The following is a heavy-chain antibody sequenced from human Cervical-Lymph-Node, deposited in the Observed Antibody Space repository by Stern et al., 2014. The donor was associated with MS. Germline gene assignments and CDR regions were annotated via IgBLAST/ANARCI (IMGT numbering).Heavy chain of an antibody. CDR3: ARSPYSSGWLDY. D-gene: IGHD6-19*01. CDR1: GGSISSGSYY. Sequence: VQLVESGPGLVKPSQTLSLTCTVSGGSISSGSYYWSWIRQPAGKGLEWIGRIYTSGSTNYNPSLKSRVTISVDTSKNQSSLKLSSVTAADTAVYYCARSPYSSGWLDYWGQGTLVTVSS. V-gene: IGHV4-61*02. J-gene: IGHJ4*02. CDR2: IYTSGST.